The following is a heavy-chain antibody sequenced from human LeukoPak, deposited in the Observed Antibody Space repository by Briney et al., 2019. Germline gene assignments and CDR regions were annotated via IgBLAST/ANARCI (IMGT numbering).Heavy chain of an antibody. V-gene: IGHV3-23*01. Sequence: GGSLRLSCAASGFTFNSYAMSWVRQAPGKGLEWVSAISGSRDDTDYADSVRGRFTISRDKSKNTLYLQMNSLRAEDTAVYLCAKGFTGGYSPYYYYGMDVWGQGTTVTVSS. D-gene: IGHD3-22*01. CDR2: ISGSRDDT. J-gene: IGHJ6*02. CDR3: AKGFTGGYSPYYYYGMDV. CDR1: GFTFNSYA.